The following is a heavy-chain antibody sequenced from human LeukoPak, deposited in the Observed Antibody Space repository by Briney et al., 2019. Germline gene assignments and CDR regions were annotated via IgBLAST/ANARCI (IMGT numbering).Heavy chain of an antibody. CDR2: IIPIFGTA. Sequence: GGSLRLSCAASGFTFSSYAISWVRQAPGQGLEWMGGIIPIFGTANYAQKFQGRVTITADESTSTAYMELSSLRPEDTAVYYCARGTGYSSGWYDSEGYYYYYMDVWGKGTTVTVSS. D-gene: IGHD6-19*01. J-gene: IGHJ6*03. CDR3: ARGTGYSSGWYDSEGYYYYYMDV. CDR1: GFTFSSYA. V-gene: IGHV1-69*01.